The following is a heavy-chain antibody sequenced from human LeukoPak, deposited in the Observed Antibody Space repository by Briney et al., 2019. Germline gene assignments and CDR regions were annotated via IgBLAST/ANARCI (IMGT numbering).Heavy chain of an antibody. Sequence: SLRLSCAASGFTISSYGMHWVRQAPGKGLEWVAVTSYDGSHKNYADSVKGRFTISRDNSKNTLELQMSSLRAEDTAVYYCAKDQDSGGLDFWGQGTLVT. CDR1: GFTISSYG. D-gene: IGHD4-23*01. CDR3: AKDQDSGGLDF. V-gene: IGHV3-30*18. CDR2: TSYDGSHK. J-gene: IGHJ4*02.